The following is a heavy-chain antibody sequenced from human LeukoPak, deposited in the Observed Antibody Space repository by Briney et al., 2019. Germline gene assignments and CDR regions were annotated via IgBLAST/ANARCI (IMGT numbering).Heavy chain of an antibody. CDR3: ARHVRSGYNFLDH. CDR1: GGSMSNYY. V-gene: IGHV4-59*08. CDR2: IYFSGSS. D-gene: IGHD5-24*01. Sequence: SETLSLTCTVSGGSMSNYYWSWIRQPPGKGLEWIGYIYFSGSSNYNPSFRSRVTMSVDTSKNQFSLKLSSVTAADTAVYYCARHVRSGYNFLDHWGQGNLVTVSS. J-gene: IGHJ5*02.